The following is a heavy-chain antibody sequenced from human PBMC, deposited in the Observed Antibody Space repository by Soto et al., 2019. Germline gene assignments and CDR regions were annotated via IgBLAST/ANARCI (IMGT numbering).Heavy chain of an antibody. J-gene: IGHJ6*02. Sequence: EVQLLESGGGLVQPGGSLRLSCAASGFTFSSYAMSWVRQAPGKGLEWVSAISGSGGSTYYADSVKGRFTISRDNSKNTLYLQMNSLRAEDTAVYYCAKDSDGFGELFNYYYGMDVWGQGTTVTVSS. V-gene: IGHV3-23*01. CDR1: GFTFSSYA. CDR2: ISGSGGST. CDR3: AKDSDGFGELFNYYYGMDV. D-gene: IGHD3-10*01.